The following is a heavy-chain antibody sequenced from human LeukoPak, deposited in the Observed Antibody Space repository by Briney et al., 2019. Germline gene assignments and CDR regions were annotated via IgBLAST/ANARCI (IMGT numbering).Heavy chain of an antibody. CDR1: GGTFSSYA. Sequence: ASVKVSCKASGGTFSSYAISWVRQAPGQGLEWMGWISAYNGNTNYAQKLQGRVTMTTDTSTSTAYMELRSLRSDDTAVYYCARWYYDFWSGPRDYMDVWGKGTTVTVSS. CDR2: ISAYNGNT. V-gene: IGHV1-18*01. D-gene: IGHD3-3*01. CDR3: ARWYYDFWSGPRDYMDV. J-gene: IGHJ6*03.